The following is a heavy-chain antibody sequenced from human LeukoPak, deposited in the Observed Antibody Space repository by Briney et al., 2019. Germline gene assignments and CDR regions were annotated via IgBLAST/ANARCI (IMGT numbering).Heavy chain of an antibody. V-gene: IGHV1-69*04. D-gene: IGHD6-13*01. Sequence: ASVTVSCKASGGTFSSYAISWVRQAPGQGLEWMGRIIPILGIANYAQKFQGRVTITADKSTSTAYMELSSLRSEDTAVYYCARDQTAAGTIDYWGQGTLVTVSS. J-gene: IGHJ4*02. CDR1: GGTFSSYA. CDR3: ARDQTAAGTIDY. CDR2: IIPILGIA.